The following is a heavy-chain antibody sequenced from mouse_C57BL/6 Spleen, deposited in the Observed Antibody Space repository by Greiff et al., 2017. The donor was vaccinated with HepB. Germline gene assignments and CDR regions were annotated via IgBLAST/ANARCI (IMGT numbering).Heavy chain of an antibody. Sequence: VQLQESGPGLVAPSQSLSITCTVSGFSLTSYGVSWVRQPPGKGLEWLGVIWGDGSTNYHSALISRLSISKDNSKSQVFLKLNSLQPDDTATYYCAKEGSYYDYAGFAYWGQGTLVTVSA. V-gene: IGHV2-3*01. D-gene: IGHD2-4*01. CDR2: IWGDGST. CDR3: AKEGSYYDYAGFAY. CDR1: GFSLTSYG. J-gene: IGHJ3*01.